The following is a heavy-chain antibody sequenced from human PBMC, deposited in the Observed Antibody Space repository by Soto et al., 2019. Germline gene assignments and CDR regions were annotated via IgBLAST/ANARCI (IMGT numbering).Heavy chain of an antibody. CDR2: ISWNSGSI. D-gene: IGHD1-26*01. V-gene: IGHV3-9*01. J-gene: IGHJ1*01. Sequence: QPGGSLRLSCAASGFTFDDYAMHWVRQVPGKGLEWVSGISWNSGSIGHGDSVKGRFAISRDNAKNSLHLQMNSLSAEDTAFYYSVTDASLNWYSGHFRNWGQGTLVTVSS. CDR1: GFTFDDYA. CDR3: VTDASLNWYSGHFRN.